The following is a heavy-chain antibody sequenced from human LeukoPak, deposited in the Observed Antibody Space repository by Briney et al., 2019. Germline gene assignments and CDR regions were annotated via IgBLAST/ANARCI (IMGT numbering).Heavy chain of an antibody. D-gene: IGHD3-10*01. CDR1: GDSISSYY. CDR2: FHITGST. J-gene: IGHJ4*02. Sequence: SSETLSPTCTVSGDSISSYYWSWIRQPAGKGLEWIGRFHITGSTTYNPSLKSRVSISVDTSRNQFSLKLRSVTAADTAVYYCASMSQPSGSFDLWGQGTLVTVSS. V-gene: IGHV4-4*07. CDR3: ASMSQPSGSFDL.